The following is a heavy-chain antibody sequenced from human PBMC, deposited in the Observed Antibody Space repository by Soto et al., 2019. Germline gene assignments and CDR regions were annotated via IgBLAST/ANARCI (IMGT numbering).Heavy chain of an antibody. CDR2: ISSSSSYI. CDR1: GFTFSSYS. CDR3: AGDRSGYPNWFDP. Sequence: EVQLGESGGGLVKPGGSLRLSCAASGFTFSSYSMNWVRQAPGKGLEWVSSISSSSSYIYYADSVKGRFTISRDNAKNSLYLQMNGLRAEDTAVYYCAGDRSGYPNWFDPWCQGTLVTVSS. V-gene: IGHV3-21*01. J-gene: IGHJ5*02. D-gene: IGHD3-3*01.